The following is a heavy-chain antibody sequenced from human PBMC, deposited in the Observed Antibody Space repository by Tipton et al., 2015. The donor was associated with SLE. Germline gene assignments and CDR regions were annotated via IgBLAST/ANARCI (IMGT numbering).Heavy chain of an antibody. Sequence: TLSLTCTVSGGSVSSGSYYWAWIRQPPGKGPEWIGTIYYSRSTYYYPSLKSRITISVDTSKNQFSLKLNSVTAGDTAVYYCARQGTTRSPFDYWGQGTLVTVSS. CDR1: GGSVSSGSYY. J-gene: IGHJ4*02. CDR3: ARQGTTRSPFDY. D-gene: IGHD1-14*01. CDR2: IYYSRST. V-gene: IGHV4-39*07.